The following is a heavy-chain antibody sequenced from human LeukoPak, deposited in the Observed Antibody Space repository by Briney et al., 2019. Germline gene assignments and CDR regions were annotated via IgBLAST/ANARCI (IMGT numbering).Heavy chain of an antibody. Sequence: GGSLRLSCTVSGFTVRSNSMSWVRQAPGKGLEWVSFIYSDNTHYSDSVKGRFTISRDNSKNTLYLQMNSLRAEDTAVYYCARRAGAYSHPYDYWGQGTLVTVSS. CDR3: ARRAGAYSHPYDY. V-gene: IGHV3-53*01. J-gene: IGHJ4*02. CDR2: IYSDNT. CDR1: GFTVRSNS. D-gene: IGHD4/OR15-4a*01.